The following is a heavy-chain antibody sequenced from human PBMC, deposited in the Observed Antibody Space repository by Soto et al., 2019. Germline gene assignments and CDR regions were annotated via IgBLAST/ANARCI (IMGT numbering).Heavy chain of an antibody. CDR1: GGTFSSYA. V-gene: IGHV1-69*06. J-gene: IGHJ6*02. CDR3: ARDRHIVVVTASLDYYYGMDV. D-gene: IGHD2-21*02. Sequence: SVKVSCKASGGTFSSYAISWVRQAPGQGLEWMGGVIPIFGTANYAQKFQGRVTITADKSTSTAYMELSSLRSEDTAVYYCARDRHIVVVTASLDYYYGMDVWGQGTTVTVSS. CDR2: VIPIFGTA.